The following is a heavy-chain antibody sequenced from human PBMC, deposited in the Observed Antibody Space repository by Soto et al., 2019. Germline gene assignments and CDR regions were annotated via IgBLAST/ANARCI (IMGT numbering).Heavy chain of an antibody. CDR2: ISYDGSNK. V-gene: IGHV3-30*18. D-gene: IGHD4-17*01. CDR3: ANNYGEWSYFQH. CDR1: GFTFSSYG. Sequence: QVQLVESGGGVVQPGRSLRLSCAASGFTFSSYGMHWVRQAPGKGLEWVAVISYDGSNKYYADSVKGRFTISRDNSKNPLYLQMNSLRAEDTAVYYCANNYGEWSYFQHWGQGTLVTVSS. J-gene: IGHJ1*01.